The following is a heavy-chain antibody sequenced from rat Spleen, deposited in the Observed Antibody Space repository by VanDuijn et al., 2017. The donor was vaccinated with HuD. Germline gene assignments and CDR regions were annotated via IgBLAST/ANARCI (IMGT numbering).Heavy chain of an antibody. CDR1: GFIFSDYG. J-gene: IGHJ2*01. Sequence: EVQLVESGGGLIQPGRSLKLSCAASGFIFSDYGMAWVRQAPKKGLEWVATINYEGSKTYHRDSGKGRFTISRDNAKSTLFLQMDSLRSEDTATYYCGRRDYFDYWGQGVMVTVSS. V-gene: IGHV5-17*01. CDR3: GRRDYFDY. CDR2: INYEGSKT.